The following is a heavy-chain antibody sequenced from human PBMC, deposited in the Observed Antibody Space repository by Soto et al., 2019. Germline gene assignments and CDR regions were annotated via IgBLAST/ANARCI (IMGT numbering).Heavy chain of an antibody. V-gene: IGHV3-30*18. CDR2: ISYDGSNK. Sequence: SLRLSCAASGFTFRSYAMHWVRQPPGKGLKWVTVISYDGSNKYYVDSVKGRFSISRDNSKNTLYLQMSSLSAEDTAVYYCAKDWVHVSDSTAYLDSWGRGTLLTISS. D-gene: IGHD3-22*01. CDR1: GFTFRSYA. J-gene: IGHJ4*02. CDR3: AKDWVHVSDSTAYLDS.